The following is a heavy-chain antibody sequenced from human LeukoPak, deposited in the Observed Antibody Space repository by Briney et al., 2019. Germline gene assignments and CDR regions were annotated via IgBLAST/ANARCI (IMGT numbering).Heavy chain of an antibody. CDR1: GGSISSYY. CDR2: IYYSGST. J-gene: IGHJ3*02. D-gene: IGHD6-19*01. Sequence: PSETLSLTCTVSGGSISSYYWSWIRQPPGKGLEWIGYIYYSGSTNYNPSLKSRVTISVDTFKNQFSLKLSSVTAAGTAVYYCARGWQWLDRDAFDIWGQGTMVTVSS. CDR3: ARGWQWLDRDAFDI. V-gene: IGHV4-59*01.